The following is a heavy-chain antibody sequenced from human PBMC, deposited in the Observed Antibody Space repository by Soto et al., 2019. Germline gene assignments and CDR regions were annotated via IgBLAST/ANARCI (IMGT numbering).Heavy chain of an antibody. CDR1: GYAISSGYY. V-gene: IGHV4-38-2*01. Sequence: SETLSLTCAVSGYAISSGYYWGLLRQPPGKGLEWSGSIYHGGSTYYNPSLNSRVTLSIDMTNNHVSLILNSVTAADTAVYYCARVGPWVPYYYDSSPYTFENWFDPWGQGTLVTVSS. CDR3: ARVGPWVPYYYDSSPYTFENWFDP. J-gene: IGHJ5*02. CDR2: IYHGGST. D-gene: IGHD3-22*01.